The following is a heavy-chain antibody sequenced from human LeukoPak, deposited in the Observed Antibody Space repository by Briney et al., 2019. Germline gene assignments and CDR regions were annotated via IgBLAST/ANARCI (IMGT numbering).Heavy chain of an antibody. V-gene: IGHV4-59*01. Sequence: PSETLSLTCTVSGGSISNYYWSWIRQPPGMGLEWMGYIHYSGRTNYNPSLKSRVTMSVDTSKKQLSLKLTSMTAADTAVYYCARRGSGASLEYYFDLWGRGTLVTVSS. CDR2: IHYSGRT. J-gene: IGHJ2*01. D-gene: IGHD1-14*01. CDR3: ARRGSGASLEYYFDL. CDR1: GGSISNYY.